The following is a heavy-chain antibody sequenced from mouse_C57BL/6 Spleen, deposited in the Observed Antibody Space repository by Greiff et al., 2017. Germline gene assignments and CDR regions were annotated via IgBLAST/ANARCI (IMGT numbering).Heavy chain of an antibody. CDR1: GYTFTSYW. CDR2: IDPSDSYT. D-gene: IGHD2-4*01. V-gene: IGHV1-59*01. CDR3: ARFDYDVGLVAY. Sequence: VQLQQPGAELVRPGTSVKLSCKASGYTFTSYWMHWVKQRPGQGLEWIGVIDPSDSYTNYNQKFKGKAKLTVYTSSSTAYMQLSSLTSEDSAVYYCARFDYDVGLVAYWGQGTLVTVSA. J-gene: IGHJ3*01.